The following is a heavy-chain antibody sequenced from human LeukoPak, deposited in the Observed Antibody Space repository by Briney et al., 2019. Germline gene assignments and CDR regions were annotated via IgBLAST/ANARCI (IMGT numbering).Heavy chain of an antibody. CDR1: GFTFDDYA. V-gene: IGHV3-9*01. Sequence: PGGSLRLSCAASGFTFDDYAMHWVRQAPGKGLEWVSGISWNSGSIGYADSVKGRFTISRDNAKNSLYLQMNSLRAEDTALYYCAKGVTFGGVIVHDAFDIWGQGTMVTVSS. CDR3: AKGVTFGGVIVHDAFDI. CDR2: ISWNSGSI. D-gene: IGHD3-16*02. J-gene: IGHJ3*02.